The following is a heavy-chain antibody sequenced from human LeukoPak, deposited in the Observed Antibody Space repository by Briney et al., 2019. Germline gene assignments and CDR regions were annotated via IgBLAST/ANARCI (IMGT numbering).Heavy chain of an antibody. Sequence: GVSLRLSCAASGFTFSSYSMNWVRQAPGKGLEWVSSISSSSSYIYYADSVKGRFTISRDSAKNSLYLQMNSLRAEDTAVYYCARDARWNWNYVDYWGQGTLVTVSS. D-gene: IGHD1-1*01. CDR1: GFTFSSYS. CDR3: ARDARWNWNYVDY. V-gene: IGHV3-21*01. J-gene: IGHJ4*02. CDR2: ISSSSSYI.